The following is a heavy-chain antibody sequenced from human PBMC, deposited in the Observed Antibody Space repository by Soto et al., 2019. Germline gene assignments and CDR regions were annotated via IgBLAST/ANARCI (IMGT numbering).Heavy chain of an antibody. CDR3: ARDNDRPQLGGNYYYILDV. CDR2: IMPIFRTP. Sequence: QVQLEQSGAEVKKPGSSVKVSCKASGGTFRNSAFSWVRQAPGQGLEWMGGIMPIFRTPDYAQKFQGRVTITADEXTSTTYVELSGLRSDDTAVYYCARDNDRPQLGGNYYYILDVWGHGTAVTVSS. J-gene: IGHJ6*02. CDR1: GGTFRNSA. V-gene: IGHV1-69*12. D-gene: IGHD1-1*01.